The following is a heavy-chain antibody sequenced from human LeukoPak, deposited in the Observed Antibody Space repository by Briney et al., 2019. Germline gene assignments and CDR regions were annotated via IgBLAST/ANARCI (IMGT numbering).Heavy chain of an antibody. CDR2: INHSGST. J-gene: IGHJ6*02. Sequence: LSETLSLTCAVYGGSFSGYYWSRIRQPPGKGLEWIGEINHSGSTNYNPSLKSRVTISVDTSKNQFSLKLSSVTAADTAVYYCARDIVATLHGYYYGMDVWGQGTTVTVSS. V-gene: IGHV4-34*01. D-gene: IGHD5-12*01. CDR1: GGSFSGYY. CDR3: ARDIVATLHGYYYGMDV.